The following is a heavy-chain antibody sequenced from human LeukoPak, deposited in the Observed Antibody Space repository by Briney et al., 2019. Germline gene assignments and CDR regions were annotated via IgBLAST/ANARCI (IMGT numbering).Heavy chain of an antibody. CDR3: ARVRYYYDSSGYQRYYFDY. V-gene: IGHV5-51*01. Sequence: GESLKISCKGSGYSFTSYWIGWVRQMPGKGLEWMGIIYPGDSDTRYSPSFQGQVTISADKSISTAYLQWSSLKASDTAIYYCARVRYYYDSSGYQRYYFDYWGQGTLVTVSS. CDR2: IYPGDSDT. D-gene: IGHD3-22*01. CDR1: GYSFTSYW. J-gene: IGHJ4*02.